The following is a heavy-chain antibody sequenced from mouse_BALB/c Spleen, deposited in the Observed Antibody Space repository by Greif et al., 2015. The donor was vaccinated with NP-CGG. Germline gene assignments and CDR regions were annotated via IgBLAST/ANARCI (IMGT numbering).Heavy chain of an antibody. CDR3: ARGATAMYYFSY. V-gene: IGHV2-2*02. CDR1: GFSLTSYG. J-gene: IGHJ2*01. Sequence: VKLVESGPGLVQPSQSLSITCTVSGFSLTSYGVHWVRQSPGKGLEWLGVIWSGGSTDYNAAFISRLSISKDNSKSXVFFKINSLQANDTALYYCARGATAMYYFSYWGQGTTLTVSS. CDR2: IWSGGST. D-gene: IGHD1-2*01.